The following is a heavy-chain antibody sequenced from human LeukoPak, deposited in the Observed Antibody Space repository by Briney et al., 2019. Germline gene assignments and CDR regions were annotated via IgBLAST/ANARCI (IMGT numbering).Heavy chain of an antibody. D-gene: IGHD2-2*02. V-gene: IGHV1-18*01. CDR1: GYTFASYG. CDR2: IRTYNGNT. Sequence: GASVKVSCKASGYTFASYGISWVRQAPGQGLEWMGWIRTYNGNTNYAQTLQGRVTMTTETSTSRAYMELRSLRSDDTAVYYCSRVWVPGAIEANWFDPWGQGTLVTVSS. J-gene: IGHJ5*02. CDR3: SRVWVPGAIEANWFDP.